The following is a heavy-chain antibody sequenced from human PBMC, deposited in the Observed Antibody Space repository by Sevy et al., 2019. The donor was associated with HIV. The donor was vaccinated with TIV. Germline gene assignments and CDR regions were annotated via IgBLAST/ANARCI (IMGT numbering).Heavy chain of an antibody. CDR2: IYYSGST. D-gene: IGHD6-25*01. J-gene: IGHJ6*02. CDR3: ARDRRAARSYYYYYYGINV. CDR1: GGSISSENYF. V-gene: IGHV4-31*03. Sequence: SETLSLTCTVSGGSISSENYFWTWIRQRPGKGLEWIGHIYYSGSTYYHPSLKSRLTISVDTSNNQFSLKLNSVTAADTAVYYCARDRRAARSYYYYYYGINVWGQGTTVTVSS.